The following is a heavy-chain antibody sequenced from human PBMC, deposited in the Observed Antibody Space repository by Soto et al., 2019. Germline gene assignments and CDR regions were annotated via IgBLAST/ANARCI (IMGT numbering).Heavy chain of an antibody. D-gene: IGHD3-9*01. CDR2: ISGSGGST. V-gene: IGHV3-23*01. CDR1: GFTFSSYA. CDR3: AKELDYDILTGPLPLYYYGMDV. J-gene: IGHJ6*02. Sequence: GGSLRLSCAASGFTFSSYAMSWVRQAPGKGLEWVSAISGSGGSTYYADSVKGRFTISRDNSKNTLYLQMNSLRAEDTAVYYCAKELDYDILTGPLPLYYYGMDVWGQGTTVTVSS.